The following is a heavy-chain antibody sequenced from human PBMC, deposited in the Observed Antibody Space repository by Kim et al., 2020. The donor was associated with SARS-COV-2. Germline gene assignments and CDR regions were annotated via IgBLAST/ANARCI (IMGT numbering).Heavy chain of an antibody. J-gene: IGHJ6*02. Sequence: SETLSLTCTVSGGSISSYYWSWIRQPPGKGLEWIGYIYYSGSTNYNPSLKSRVTISVDTSKNQFSLKLSSVTAADTAVYYCARHEGRAYCGGDCYSLHYGMDVWGQGTTVTVSS. CDR3: ARHEGRAYCGGDCYSLHYGMDV. V-gene: IGHV4-59*08. CDR2: IYYSGST. D-gene: IGHD2-21*02. CDR1: GGSISSYY.